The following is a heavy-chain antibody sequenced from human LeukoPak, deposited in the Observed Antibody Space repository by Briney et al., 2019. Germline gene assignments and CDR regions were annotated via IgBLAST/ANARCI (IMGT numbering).Heavy chain of an antibody. CDR3: ARDERLLSFLK. CDR1: GFTVSSFE. J-gene: IGHJ4*02. CDR2: IAVDGTT. D-gene: IGHD3-3*01. V-gene: IGHV3-48*03. Sequence: PGGSLRLSCAGSGFTVSSFEINWVRQAPGKGLEWVSFIAVDGTTYYADSVKGRFTISRDNSKNTLYLQMNSLRAEDTAIYYCARDERLLSFLKWGQGTLVTVSS.